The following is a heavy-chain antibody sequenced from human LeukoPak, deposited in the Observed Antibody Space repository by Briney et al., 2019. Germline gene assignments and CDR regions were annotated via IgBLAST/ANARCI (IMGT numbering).Heavy chain of an antibody. J-gene: IGHJ4*02. CDR3: ARDRIYGSGRTLWY. CDR2: MYDTGHT. CDR1: GGSISSYY. Sequence: PSETLSLTCSVSGGSISSYYWSWIRQPPGKGLEWIGYMYDTGHTMYNSTLKSRVTMSLDTSKNHFSLRLSSVTAADTAVYYCARDRIYGSGRTLWYWGQGTLVTVSS. V-gene: IGHV4-59*12. D-gene: IGHD3-10*01.